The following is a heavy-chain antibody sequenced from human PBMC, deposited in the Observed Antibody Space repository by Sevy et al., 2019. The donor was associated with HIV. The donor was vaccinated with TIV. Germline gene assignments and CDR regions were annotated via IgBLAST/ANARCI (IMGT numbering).Heavy chain of an antibody. Sequence: ASVKVSCKASGYTFSSYDINWVRQATGQGLEWMGWMNPNSGDTGYAQKFQGRVTMTRNTAISTAYMELSSLRSEDTAVYYCARGPLPLVGTGAPYYFDYWGQGTLVTVSS. J-gene: IGHJ4*02. CDR3: ARGPLPLVGTGAPYYFDY. CDR1: GYTFSSYD. D-gene: IGHD1-1*01. V-gene: IGHV1-8*01. CDR2: MNPNSGDT.